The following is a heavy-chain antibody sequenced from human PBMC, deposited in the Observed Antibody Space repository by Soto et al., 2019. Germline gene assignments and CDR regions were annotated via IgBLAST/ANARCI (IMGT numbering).Heavy chain of an antibody. J-gene: IGHJ2*01. V-gene: IGHV3-48*01. Sequence: EVQLVESGGGLVQPGGSLRLSCAASGFTFSSYSMNWVRQAPGKGPEWVSYIESSSSTIYYADSAKGRFTISRDNAKDSLYLQMNSLRAEDTAVYYCARVGNIVATIGWYFDLWGRGTLVTVSS. CDR1: GFTFSSYS. CDR3: ARVGNIVATIGWYFDL. D-gene: IGHD5-12*01. CDR2: IESSSSTI.